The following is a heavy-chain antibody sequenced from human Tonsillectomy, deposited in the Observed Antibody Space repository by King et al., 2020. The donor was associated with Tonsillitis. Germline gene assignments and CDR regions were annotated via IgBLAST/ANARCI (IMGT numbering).Heavy chain of an antibody. CDR1: GFTFSSYS. V-gene: IGHV3-48*01. Sequence: VQLVESGGGLVQPGGSLRLSCAASGFTFSSYSMNWVRQAPGKGLEWVSYISSSSSTIYYADSVKGRFTISRDNAKNSLYLQMNSLRAEDTAVYYCASCTVNDVWGCFDPWGQGTLVTVSS. D-gene: IGHD3/OR15-3a*01. J-gene: IGHJ5*02. CDR3: ASCTVNDVWGCFDP. CDR2: ISSSSSTI.